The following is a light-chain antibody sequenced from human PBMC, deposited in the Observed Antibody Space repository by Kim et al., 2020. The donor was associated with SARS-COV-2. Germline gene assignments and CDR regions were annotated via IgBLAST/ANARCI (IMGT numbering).Light chain of an antibody. CDR2: GAS. Sequence: SPGERATLAGRASQSVSSNLAWYQQKPGQAPRLLIYGASSRATGIPDRFSGSGSGTDFTLTISRLEPEDFAVYYCQQYGSSPRTFGQGTKVDIK. J-gene: IGKJ1*01. CDR3: QQYGSSPRT. V-gene: IGKV3-20*01. CDR1: QSVSSN.